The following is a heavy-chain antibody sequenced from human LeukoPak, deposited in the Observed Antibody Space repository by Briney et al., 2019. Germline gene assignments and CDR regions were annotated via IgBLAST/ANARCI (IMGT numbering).Heavy chain of an antibody. Sequence: GGSLRLSCAASGFTFSSYGMHWVRQAPGKGLEWVANIKQDGGEIYYLDSVKGRFTISRDNAKNSLYLQMNSLRGDDTAVYYCARDKVTGASYFDYWGQGTLVTVSS. J-gene: IGHJ4*02. CDR1: GFTFSSYG. D-gene: IGHD7-27*01. CDR3: ARDKVTGASYFDY. CDR2: IKQDGGEI. V-gene: IGHV3-7*01.